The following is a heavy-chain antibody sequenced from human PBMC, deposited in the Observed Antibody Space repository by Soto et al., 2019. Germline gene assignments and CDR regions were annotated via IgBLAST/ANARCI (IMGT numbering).Heavy chain of an antibody. CDR3: ARIRGYWYGLDV. V-gene: IGHV3-23*01. Sequence: GSLRLSCVASGFPLSTYGMTWVRQAPGKGLEWVSAITGTGGNTYYVDSVKGRFTSSRDNSKYMLYLQVNSLRVEDTAVYYCARIRGYWYGLDVWGQGATVTVSS. CDR1: GFPLSTYG. CDR2: ITGTGGNT. J-gene: IGHJ6*02.